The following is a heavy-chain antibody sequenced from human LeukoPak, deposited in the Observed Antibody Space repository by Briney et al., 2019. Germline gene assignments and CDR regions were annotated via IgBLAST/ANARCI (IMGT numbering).Heavy chain of an antibody. CDR2: ISGSGGST. J-gene: IGHJ4*02. CDR1: GFTFSSYA. D-gene: IGHD6-6*01. V-gene: IGHV3-23*01. Sequence: GGSLRLSCAASGFTFSSYAMSWVRQAPGKGLEWVSAISGSGGSTYYADSVKGRFTISRDNSKNTLYLQMNSLRAEDTAVYYCARGGPFPSGSSSREYYLDYWGQGTLVTVSS. CDR3: ARGGPFPSGSSSREYYLDY.